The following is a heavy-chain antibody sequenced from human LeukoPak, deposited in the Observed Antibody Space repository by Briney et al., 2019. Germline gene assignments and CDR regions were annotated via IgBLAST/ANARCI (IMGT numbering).Heavy chain of an antibody. V-gene: IGHV3-23*01. D-gene: IGHD1-1*01. Sequence: GGSLRLSCAASGFTFSDYYMSWVRQAPGKGLEWVSAMSGSGGSTYYADSVKGRFTISRDNSKNTLYLQMNSLRAEDTAVYYCAFNLDWGQGTLVTVSS. J-gene: IGHJ4*02. CDR2: MSGSGGST. CDR3: AFNLD. CDR1: GFTFSDYY.